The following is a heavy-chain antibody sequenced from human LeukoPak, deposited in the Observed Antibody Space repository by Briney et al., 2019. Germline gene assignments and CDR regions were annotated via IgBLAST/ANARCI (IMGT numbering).Heavy chain of an antibody. Sequence: GGSLRLSCAVSGFTFSNYWMSWARQSPGKGLEWVANIYLDGSRAYYVDSVKGRFTISRDNAKNSLFLQMNSLSAEDTAVYYCAELGITMIGGVWGKGTTVTISS. CDR2: IYLDGSRA. CDR3: AELGITMIGGV. J-gene: IGHJ6*04. CDR1: GFTFSNYW. V-gene: IGHV3-7*01. D-gene: IGHD3-10*02.